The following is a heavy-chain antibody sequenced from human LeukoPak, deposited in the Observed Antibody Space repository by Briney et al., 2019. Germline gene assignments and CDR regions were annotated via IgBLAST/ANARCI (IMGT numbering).Heavy chain of an antibody. CDR1: GYYLTSYW. CDR2: IFPGDSDA. CDR3: ARRNGNYFDY. Sequence: GESLKISCKGSGYYLTSYWIGWVRQMPGKGLDWMGIIFPGDSDARYSPSFQGRVTISVDRSISTAYLQWSSLKASDTAMYYCARRNGNYFDYWGQGTPVTVSS. V-gene: IGHV5-51*01. D-gene: IGHD1-1*01. J-gene: IGHJ4*02.